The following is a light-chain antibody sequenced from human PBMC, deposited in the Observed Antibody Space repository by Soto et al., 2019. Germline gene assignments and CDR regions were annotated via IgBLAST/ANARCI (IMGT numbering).Light chain of an antibody. CDR2: GAS. CDR3: QHYDSLPIT. V-gene: IGKV3-20*01. J-gene: IGKJ5*01. Sequence: EIVLTQSPGTLSLSPGERATLSCRASQSVSSSYLAWYQQKPGQPPRLLIYGASSRASGIPDRFSGSGSGTDFTLTISRLEHEDFEVFYCQHYDSLPITLGQGTRLEIK. CDR1: QSVSSSY.